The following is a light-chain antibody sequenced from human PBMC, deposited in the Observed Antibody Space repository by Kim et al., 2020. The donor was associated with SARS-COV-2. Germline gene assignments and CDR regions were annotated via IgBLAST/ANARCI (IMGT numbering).Light chain of an antibody. CDR3: QSRDSGGNVV. V-gene: IGLV3-19*01. Sequence: SSELTQDPALSVALGQTVRITCQGESLRSYYATWYQQKPRQAPVLVIYGRNNRPSGIPDRFSGSASGNTASLTISGAQAEDEADFYCQSRDSGGNVVFGGGTKLTVL. J-gene: IGLJ2*01. CDR2: GRN. CDR1: SLRSYY.